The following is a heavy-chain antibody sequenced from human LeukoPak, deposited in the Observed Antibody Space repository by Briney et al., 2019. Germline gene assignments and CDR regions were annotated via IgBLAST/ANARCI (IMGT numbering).Heavy chain of an antibody. J-gene: IGHJ4*02. CDR1: GFTFSIYW. CDR2: IKQDGSEK. V-gene: IGHV3-7*01. CDR3: ARDKTRWGGSSSWPFDY. Sequence: GGSLRLSCAASGFTFSIYWMSWVRQAPGKGLEWVANIKQDGSEKYSVDSVKGRFSITRDNAKNSLYLQLDSLRAEDTAVYYCARDKTRWGGSSSWPFDYWGQGTLVTVSS. D-gene: IGHD6-13*01.